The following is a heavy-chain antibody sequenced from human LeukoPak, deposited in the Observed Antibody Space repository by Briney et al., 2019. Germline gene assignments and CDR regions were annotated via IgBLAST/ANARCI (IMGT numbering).Heavy chain of an antibody. CDR3: ARGRGGYDLNHYFDY. D-gene: IGHD5-12*01. J-gene: IGHJ4*02. Sequence: ASVKVSCKASGGTFSSYAISWVRQAPGQGLEWMGGIIPIFGTANYAQKFQGRVTITTDGSTSTAYMELSSLRSEDTAVYYCARGRGGYDLNHYFDYWGQGTLVTVSS. CDR1: GGTFSSYA. CDR2: IIPIFGTA. V-gene: IGHV1-69*05.